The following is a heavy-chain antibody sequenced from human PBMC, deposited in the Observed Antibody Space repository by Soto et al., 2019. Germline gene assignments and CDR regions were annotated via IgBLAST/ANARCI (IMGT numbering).Heavy chain of an antibody. D-gene: IGHD3-3*01. CDR1: GYTFTSYG. J-gene: IGHJ6*02. V-gene: IGHV1-18*01. CDR3: ARGHVLRFLEWLPHYYYGVDV. CDR2: ISAYNGNT. Sequence: EASVKVSCKASGYTFTSYGISWVRQAPGQGLEWMGWISAYNGNTNYAQKLQGRVTMTTDTSTSTAYMELRSLRSDDTAVYYCARGHVLRFLEWLPHYYYGVDVWGQGTTVTVSS.